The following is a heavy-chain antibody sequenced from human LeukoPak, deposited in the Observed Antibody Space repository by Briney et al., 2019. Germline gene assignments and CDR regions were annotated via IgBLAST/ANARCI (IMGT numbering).Heavy chain of an antibody. J-gene: IGHJ3*02. V-gene: IGHV1-8*02. CDR2: MNPNSGNT. CDR3: ARGFIPQLYDFWSGPWGDI. CDR1: GGTFSSYD. D-gene: IGHD3-3*01. Sequence: ASVKVSCKASGGTFSSYDINWVRQATGQGLEWMGWMNPNSGNTGYAQKFQGRVTMTRNTSISTAYMELSSLRSEDTAVYYCARGFIPQLYDFWSGPWGDIWGQGTMVTVSS.